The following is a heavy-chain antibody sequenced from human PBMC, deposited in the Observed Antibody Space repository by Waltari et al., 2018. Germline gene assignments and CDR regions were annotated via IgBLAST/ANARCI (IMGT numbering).Heavy chain of an antibody. CDR1: GGSISSSSYY. V-gene: IGHV4-39*07. J-gene: IGHJ4*02. Sequence: QLQLQESGPGLVKPSETLSLTCTVSGGSISSSSYYWGWIRQPPGKGLEWIGSIYYSGSTYYNPSLKSRVTISVDTSKNQFSLKLSSVTAADTAVYYCASRNGRLGGSGSYPFDYWGQGTLVTVSS. CDR2: IYYSGST. CDR3: ASRNGRLGGSGSYPFDY. D-gene: IGHD3-10*01.